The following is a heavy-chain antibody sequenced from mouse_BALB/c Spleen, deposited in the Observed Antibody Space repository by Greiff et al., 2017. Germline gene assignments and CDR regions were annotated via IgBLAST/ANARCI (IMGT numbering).Heavy chain of an antibody. Sequence: EVMLVESGGDLVKPGGSLKLSCAASGFTFSSYGMSWVRQTPDKRLEWVATISSGGSYTYYPDTVTGRFTISRDNAKNTLYLEMSSLRSEDTAMYYCARSRATDYYAMDYWGQGTSVTVSS. CDR3: ARSRATDYYAMDY. J-gene: IGHJ4*01. V-gene: IGHV5-6*02. CDR2: ISSGGSYT. CDR1: GFTFSSYG. D-gene: IGHD3-1*01.